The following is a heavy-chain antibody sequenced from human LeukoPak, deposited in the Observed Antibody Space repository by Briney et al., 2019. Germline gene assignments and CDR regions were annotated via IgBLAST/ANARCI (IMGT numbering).Heavy chain of an antibody. CDR3: ARLIRGFSSAY. CDR2: IYTGGST. D-gene: IGHD5-18*01. Sequence: GGSLRLSCAASGFTVNSNYMSWVRQAPGKGLEWVSLIYTGGSTYYADSVKGRFTISRDNAKNSLYLQMNSLRADDTAVYYCARLIRGFSSAYWGHGTLVTVSS. CDR1: GFTVNSNY. J-gene: IGHJ4*01. V-gene: IGHV3-66*04.